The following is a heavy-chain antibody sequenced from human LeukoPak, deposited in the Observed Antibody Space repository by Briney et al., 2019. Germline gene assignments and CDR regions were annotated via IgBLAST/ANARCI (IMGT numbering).Heavy chain of an antibody. J-gene: IGHJ5*02. D-gene: IGHD3-10*01. CDR3: ARGRRLLWFGELLPKNWFDP. V-gene: IGHV4-59*12. CDR1: GGSISSYY. CDR2: IYYSGST. Sequence: SETLSLTCTVSGGSISSYYWSWIRQPPGKGLEWIGSIYYSGSTNYNPSLKSRVTISVDTSKNQLSLKLSSVTAADTAVYYCARGRRLLWFGELLPKNWFDPWGQGTLVTVSS.